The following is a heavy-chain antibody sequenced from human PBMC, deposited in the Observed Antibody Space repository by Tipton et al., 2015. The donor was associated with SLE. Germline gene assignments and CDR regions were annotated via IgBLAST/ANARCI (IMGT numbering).Heavy chain of an antibody. V-gene: IGHV4-34*01. CDR3: ARGALGLHDAFDI. Sequence: LRLSCAGSGFTFSDYYMSWVRQSPGKGLEWIGTIYSSGTYYKSSLKGRVAMSIDTSKNHFSLKLTSLAAADTAVYYCARGALGLHDAFDIWGQGTLVSVSS. D-gene: IGHD3-16*01. J-gene: IGHJ3*02. CDR2: IYSSGT. CDR1: GFTFSDYY.